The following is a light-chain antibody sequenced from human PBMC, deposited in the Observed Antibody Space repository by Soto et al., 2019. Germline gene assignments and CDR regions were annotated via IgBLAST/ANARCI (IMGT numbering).Light chain of an antibody. V-gene: IGKV1-33*01. J-gene: IGKJ5*01. Sequence: DIQMTQSPSSLSASVGDTVTITCQASQDISNYLNWYQQKPGKAPKLLIYDAYNVETGVPSRFSGSGSGTDFTLTISSLQPEDIAAYYCQQYDNLPITFGHGTRLEIK. CDR1: QDISNY. CDR2: DAY. CDR3: QQYDNLPIT.